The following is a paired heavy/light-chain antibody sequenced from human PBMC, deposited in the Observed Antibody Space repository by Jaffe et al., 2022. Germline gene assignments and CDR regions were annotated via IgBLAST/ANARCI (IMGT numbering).Light chain of an antibody. Sequence: QSVLTQPPSVSGAPGQRVTISCTGSSSNIGAGSDVHWYQQLPGRAPRLLIFFNTDRPSGVPDRFSVSKSGTSASLAISGLRAEDEGDYYCQSYDRHLTVVVFGGGTRLTVL. CDR1: SSNIGAGSD. CDR2: FNT. J-gene: IGLJ2*01. V-gene: IGLV1-40*01. CDR3: QSYDRHLTVVV.
Heavy chain of an antibody. J-gene: IGHJ4*02. V-gene: IGHV3-23*01. D-gene: IGHD3-16*02. CDR2: ISGRGDKT. CDR1: GFTFGSSA. CDR3: AKFYSYMSDWLQY. Sequence: EVQLLESGGGLVQPGGSLRLSCEVSGFTFGSSAMSWVRRAPGKGLEWVSLISGRGDKTQYADAVKGRFTVSRDNSKNTLFLQMNSLRAEDTAVYYCAKFYSYMSDWLQYWGQGTMVTVSS.